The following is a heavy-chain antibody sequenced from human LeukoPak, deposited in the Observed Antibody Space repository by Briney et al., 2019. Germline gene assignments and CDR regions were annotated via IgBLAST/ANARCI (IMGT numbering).Heavy chain of an antibody. Sequence: GGSLRLSCAASGFTFSSFAMSWVRQAPGKGLEWVSAISGSGGSTYYADSVRGRFTISRDNSKNTLYLQMNSLRAEDTAVYYCAKDCSSTSCYRSGGYWGQGTLVTVSS. CDR3: AKDCSSTSCYRSGGY. J-gene: IGHJ4*02. CDR2: ISGSGGST. V-gene: IGHV3-23*01. CDR1: GFTFSSFA. D-gene: IGHD2-2*01.